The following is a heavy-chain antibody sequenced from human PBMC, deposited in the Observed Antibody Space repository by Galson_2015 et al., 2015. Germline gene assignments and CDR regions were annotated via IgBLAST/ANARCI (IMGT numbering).Heavy chain of an antibody. CDR2: ISGDTRTI. V-gene: IGHV3-23*01. CDR3: AKDSTSREAPD. D-gene: IGHD6-13*01. CDR1: GFTFTKYG. J-gene: IGHJ4*02. Sequence: SLRISCAASGFTFTKYGMTWVRQAPGKGLEWVSVISGDTRTIYYAVSVKGRFTTSRDNSKNTVYLQMNSLRAEDTAVYYCAKDSTSREAPDWGQGTLVTVSS.